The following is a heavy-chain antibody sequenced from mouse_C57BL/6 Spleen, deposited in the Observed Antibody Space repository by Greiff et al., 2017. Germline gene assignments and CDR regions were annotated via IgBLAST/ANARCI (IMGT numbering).Heavy chain of an antibody. CDR1: GFTFSDYG. V-gene: IGHV5-17*01. D-gene: IGHD2-14*01. CDR3: ARRSWYVAY. Sequence: EVHLVESGGGLVKPGGSLTLSCAASGFTFSDYGMHWVRQAPEKGLEWVAYISSGSSTISYADTVKGRFTISRDNAKNTLFLQMTSLRSEDTAMYYCARRSWYVAYWGQGTLVTVSA. CDR2: ISSGSSTI. J-gene: IGHJ3*01.